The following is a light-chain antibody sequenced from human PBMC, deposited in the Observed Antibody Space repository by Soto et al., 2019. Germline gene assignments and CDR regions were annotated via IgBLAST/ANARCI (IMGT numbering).Light chain of an antibody. CDR3: QQYGSSPRT. V-gene: IGKV3-20*01. Sequence: EIVLTQSPATLSLSPGDRATLSCRASQSVSSYLAWYQQKPGQAPRLLIYGASSRATGIPDRFSGSGSGTDFTLTISRLGPEDFAVYYCQQYGSSPRTFGQGTKVDIK. J-gene: IGKJ1*01. CDR1: QSVSSY. CDR2: GAS.